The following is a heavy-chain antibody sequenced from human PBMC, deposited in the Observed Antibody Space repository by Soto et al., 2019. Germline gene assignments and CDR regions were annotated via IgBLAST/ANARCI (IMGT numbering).Heavy chain of an antibody. CDR3: ARTHCTNVVSYRANNAFDI. J-gene: IGHJ3*02. CDR1: GASISSGVDY. V-gene: IGHV4-31*03. D-gene: IGHD2-8*01. CDR2: IYHSGNT. Sequence: SETLSLTCTVSGASISSGVDYWSWLRQDPGKGLEWIGYIYHSGNTYYNPSLKSRLTISADTSKNEFSLKLSSVTAADTAAYYCARTHCTNVVSYRANNAFDIWGQETMVTVSS.